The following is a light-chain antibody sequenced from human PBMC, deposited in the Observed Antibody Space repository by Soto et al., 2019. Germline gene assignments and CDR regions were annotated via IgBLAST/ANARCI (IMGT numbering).Light chain of an antibody. J-gene: IGKJ1*01. CDR2: GAS. Sequence: EIVLTHSPGTLSLSPCDRATLSFRASQSVDTLYLTWYQQRPGQAPRLLIRGASRRATGIPDRFSGSGSGTDFTLTISGLEAEDFAVYYCQQFDHSPWTFGQGTKVDIK. CDR3: QQFDHSPWT. V-gene: IGKV3-20*01. CDR1: QSVDTLY.